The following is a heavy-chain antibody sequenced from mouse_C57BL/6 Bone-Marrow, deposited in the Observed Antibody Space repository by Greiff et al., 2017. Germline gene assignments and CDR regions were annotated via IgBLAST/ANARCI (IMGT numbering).Heavy chain of an antibody. CDR2: IWTGGGT. J-gene: IGHJ3*01. D-gene: IGHD2-3*01. V-gene: IGHV2-9-1*01. CDR3: ATPPDGYYPFAY. CDR1: GFSLTSYA. Sequence: VQLQQSGPGLVAPSQSLSITCTVSGFSLTSYAISWVRQPPGKGLEWLGVIWTGGGTNYNSALKSRLSISQDNSKSQVFLKMNSLQTDDTARYYCATPPDGYYPFAYWGQGTLVTVSA.